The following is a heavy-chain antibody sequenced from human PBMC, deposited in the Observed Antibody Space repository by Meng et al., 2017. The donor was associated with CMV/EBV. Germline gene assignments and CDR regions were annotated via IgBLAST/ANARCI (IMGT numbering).Heavy chain of an antibody. Sequence: GSLRLSCTVSGGSISSSSYYWGWTRQPPGKGLEWIGRIYYSGSTYYNPSLKSRITISVDTSKNQFSLKLSSVTAADTAVYYCARVSGGSSGWSYYYYYYGMDVWGQGTTVTVSS. CDR3: ARVSGGSSGWSYYYYYYGMDV. CDR1: GGSISSSSYY. CDR2: IYYSGST. V-gene: IGHV4-39*07. J-gene: IGHJ6*02. D-gene: IGHD6-19*01.